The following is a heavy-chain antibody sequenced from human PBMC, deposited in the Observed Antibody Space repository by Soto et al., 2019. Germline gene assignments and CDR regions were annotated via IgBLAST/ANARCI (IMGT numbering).Heavy chain of an antibody. CDR2: ISGSGGST. Sequence: GGSLRLSCAASGYTFSSYAMRWVRQAPGKGLEWVSAISGSGGSTYYADSVKGRFTISRDNSKNTLYLQMNSLRAEDTAVYYCAKDGEVTAMRYYFDYWGQGTLVTVSS. J-gene: IGHJ4*02. V-gene: IGHV3-23*01. D-gene: IGHD2-21*02. CDR1: GYTFSSYA. CDR3: AKDGEVTAMRYYFDY.